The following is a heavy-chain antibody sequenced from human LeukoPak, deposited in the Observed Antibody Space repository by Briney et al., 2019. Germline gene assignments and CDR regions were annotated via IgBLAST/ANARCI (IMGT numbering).Heavy chain of an antibody. J-gene: IGHJ6*02. D-gene: IGHD2-2*01. CDR1: GGSISTTSHY. CDR2: IYSSGST. Sequence: SETLSLTCSVSGGSISTTSHYWGWIRQPPGKGLEWIGSIYSSGSTFYNSSLKSRVTISVDTSKNQFSLKLSSVTAADTAVYYCARGPKDCSSTNCGRSYYYYGMDVWGQGTTVTVSS. CDR3: ARGPKDCSSTNCGRSYYYYGMDV. V-gene: IGHV4-39*07.